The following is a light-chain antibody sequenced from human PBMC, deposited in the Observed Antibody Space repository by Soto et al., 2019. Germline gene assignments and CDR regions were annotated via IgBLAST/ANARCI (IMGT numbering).Light chain of an antibody. CDR2: GAS. CDR3: QQHDKWPFP. V-gene: IGKV3-15*01. Sequence: EIVMTQSPATLSVSPGERATLSCRARQRVSSNLAWYQQKPCQAPRLLIYGASTRDTGIPARLSGSGSGTEFTLTISSLQSEDFAVYYCQQHDKWPFPFGQGNKLHIK. CDR1: QRVSSN. J-gene: IGKJ2*01.